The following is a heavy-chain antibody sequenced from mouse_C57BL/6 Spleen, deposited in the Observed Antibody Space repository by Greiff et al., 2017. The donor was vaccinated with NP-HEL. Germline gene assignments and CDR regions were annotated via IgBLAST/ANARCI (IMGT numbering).Heavy chain of an antibody. Sequence: QVQLQQPGAELVRPGSSVKLSCKASGYTFTSYWMDWVKQRPGQGLEWIGNIYPSDSETHYNQKFKDKATLTVDKSSSTAYMQLSSLTSEDSAVYYCAREGLTTVVADYWGQGTTLTVSS. D-gene: IGHD1-1*01. CDR3: AREGLTTVVADY. J-gene: IGHJ2*01. CDR2: IYPSDSET. V-gene: IGHV1-61*01. CDR1: GYTFTSYW.